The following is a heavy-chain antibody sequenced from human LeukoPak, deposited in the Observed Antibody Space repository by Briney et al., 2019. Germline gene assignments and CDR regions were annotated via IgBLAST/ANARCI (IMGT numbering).Heavy chain of an antibody. D-gene: IGHD3-22*01. Sequence: GGSLRLSCAASGFTFSSYAMHWVRQAPGKGLEYVSAISSNGGSTYYANSVKGRFTISRDNSKNTLYLQMGSLRAEDMAVYYCARGGPQPYYYDSSGYAQLDYWGQGTLVTVSS. V-gene: IGHV3-64*01. J-gene: IGHJ4*02. CDR3: ARGGPQPYYYDSSGYAQLDY. CDR2: ISSNGGST. CDR1: GFTFSSYA.